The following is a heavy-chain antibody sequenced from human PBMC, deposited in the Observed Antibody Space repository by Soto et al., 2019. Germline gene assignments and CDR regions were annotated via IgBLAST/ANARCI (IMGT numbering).Heavy chain of an antibody. CDR3: ASARGIAAAGTFDY. V-gene: IGHV4-59*01. CDR1: GGSISSYY. CDR2: IYYSGST. D-gene: IGHD6-13*01. J-gene: IGHJ4*02. Sequence: SETLSLTCTVSGGSISSYYWSWVRQPPGKGLEWIGYIYYSGSTNYNPSLKSRVTISVDTSKNQFSLKLSSVTAADTAVYYCASARGIAAAGTFDYWGQGTLVTVSS.